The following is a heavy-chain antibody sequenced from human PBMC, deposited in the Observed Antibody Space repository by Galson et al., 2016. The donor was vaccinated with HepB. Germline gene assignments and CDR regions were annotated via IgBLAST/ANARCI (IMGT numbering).Heavy chain of an antibody. V-gene: IGHV3-30*18. CDR2: MSNDGSNK. Sequence: SLRLSCAASGFTFSSYVMHWVRQAPGKGLEWVAIMSNDGSNKYYAGSVKGRFTISRDNSRNTLYLQMNSLRGEDTAVYYCAKAIGMSMVNLFDYWGQGTLVTVSS. D-gene: IGHD4/OR15-4a*01. CDR1: GFTFSSYV. J-gene: IGHJ4*02. CDR3: AKAIGMSMVNLFDY.